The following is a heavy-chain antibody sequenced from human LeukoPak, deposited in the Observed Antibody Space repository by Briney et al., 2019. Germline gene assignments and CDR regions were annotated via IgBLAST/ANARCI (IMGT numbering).Heavy chain of an antibody. J-gene: IGHJ5*02. Sequence: SGGSLRLSCAASGFTFSTYSMNWVRQAPGKGLEWISYISSSSSYIYYADSVKGRFTISRDNAKNPLYLQMNSLRAEDTAVYYCARDHYSNYPNWFDPWGQGTLVTVSS. V-gene: IGHV3-21*05. CDR1: GFTFSTYS. CDR2: ISSSSSYI. CDR3: ARDHYSNYPNWFDP. D-gene: IGHD4-11*01.